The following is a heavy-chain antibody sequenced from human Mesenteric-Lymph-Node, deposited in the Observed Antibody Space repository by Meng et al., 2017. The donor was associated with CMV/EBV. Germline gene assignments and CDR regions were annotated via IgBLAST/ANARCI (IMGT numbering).Heavy chain of an antibody. V-gene: IGHV3-21*01. CDR1: GASVSSGS. CDR3: ARDLSPTDYYYGMDV. CDR2: ISSSDSYI. Sequence: ETLSLTCRVSGASVSSGSFYWAWIRQPRGKGLEWVSSISSSDSYIYYADSVKGRFTISRDNAKNSLYLEMTSLRAEDTAVYYCARDLSPTDYYYGMDVWGQGTTVTVSS. J-gene: IGHJ6*02.